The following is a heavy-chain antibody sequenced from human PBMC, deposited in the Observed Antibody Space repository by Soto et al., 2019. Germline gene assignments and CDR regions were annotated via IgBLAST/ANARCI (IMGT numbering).Heavy chain of an antibody. D-gene: IGHD3-22*01. Sequence: QVQLQQWGAGLLKPSETLSLTCAVYGGSFSGYYWSWIRQPPGKGLEWIGEINHSGSTNYNPSLKVRAPIPVDPSKTRFPRRRGSGPPADTAVFSGARGSGSLYGGRGPLVTVSS. V-gene: IGHV4-34*01. J-gene: IGHJ4*02. CDR1: GGSFSGYY. CDR2: INHSGST. CDR3: ARGSGSLY.